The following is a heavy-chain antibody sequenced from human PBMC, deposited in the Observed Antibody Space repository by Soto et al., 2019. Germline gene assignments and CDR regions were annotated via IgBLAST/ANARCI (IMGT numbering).Heavy chain of an antibody. CDR2: ITNDGNTR. Sequence: QVQLVESGGGVGQPGRSLRLSCAASGFTFTNYAMHWVRQAPGKGLEWVAVITNDGNTRYYAESVKGRFSISRDKLNNPLYEQVNTLTAGDTAVYYCAASRTLASGGPIAYWGQGTLVTVSS. J-gene: IGHJ4*02. V-gene: IGHV3-30*04. CDR3: AASRTLASGGPIAY. CDR1: GFTFTNYA. D-gene: IGHD2-15*01.